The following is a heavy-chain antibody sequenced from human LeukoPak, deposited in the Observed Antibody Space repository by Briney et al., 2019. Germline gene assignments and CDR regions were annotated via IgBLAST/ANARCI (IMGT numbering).Heavy chain of an antibody. Sequence: GGSLRLSCAASGFTVSSNYMSWVRQAPGKGLEWVSVIYSGGSTYYADSVKGRFTISRDKSKNTLYLQMNRLRAEDTAVYYCARGGGNWNDGWFDPWGQGTLVTVSS. D-gene: IGHD1-20*01. CDR3: ARGGGNWNDGWFDP. V-gene: IGHV3-53*01. CDR2: IYSGGST. CDR1: GFTVSSNY. J-gene: IGHJ5*02.